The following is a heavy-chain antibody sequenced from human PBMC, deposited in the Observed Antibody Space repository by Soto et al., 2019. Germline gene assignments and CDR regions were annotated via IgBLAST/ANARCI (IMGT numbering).Heavy chain of an antibody. V-gene: IGHV3-48*03. J-gene: IGHJ4*02. CDR2: ISSSGSTI. CDR3: ARVASSWNPNDY. D-gene: IGHD1-1*01. CDR1: GFTFSSYE. Sequence: GGSLRLSCAASGFTFSSYEMNWVRQAPGKGLEWVSYISSSGSTIYYADSVKGRFTISRDNAKNSLYLQMNRLRDEDTAVYYCARVASSWNPNDYWGQGTLVTVSS.